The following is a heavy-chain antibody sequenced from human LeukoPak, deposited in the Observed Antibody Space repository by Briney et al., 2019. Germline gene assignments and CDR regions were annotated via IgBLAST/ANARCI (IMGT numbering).Heavy chain of an antibody. V-gene: IGHV4-61*02. J-gene: IGHJ4*02. CDR3: ARDRGDDSSGYYPGY. CDR1: GGSISSGSYY. Sequence: SETLSLTCTVSGGSISSGSYYWSWIRQPAGKGLEWIGRIYTSGSTNYNPSLKSRVTISVDTSKNQFSLKLSSVTAADTAVYYCARDRGDDSSGYYPGYWGQGTLVTVSS. D-gene: IGHD3-22*01. CDR2: IYTSGST.